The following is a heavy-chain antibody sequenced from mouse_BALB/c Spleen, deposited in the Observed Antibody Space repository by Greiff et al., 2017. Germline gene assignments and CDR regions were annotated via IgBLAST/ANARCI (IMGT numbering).Heavy chain of an antibody. CDR1: GFNIKDTY. CDR2: IDPANGNT. CDR3: ASGAYYYGSSYGYYAMDY. D-gene: IGHD1-1*01. V-gene: IGHV14-3*02. Sequence: EVQLQQSGAELVKPGASVKLSCTASGFNIKDTYMHWVKQRPEQGLEWIGRIDPANGNTKYDPKFQGKATITADTSSNTAYLQLSSLTSEDTAVYYCASGAYYYGSSYGYYAMDYWGQGTSVTVSS. J-gene: IGHJ4*01.